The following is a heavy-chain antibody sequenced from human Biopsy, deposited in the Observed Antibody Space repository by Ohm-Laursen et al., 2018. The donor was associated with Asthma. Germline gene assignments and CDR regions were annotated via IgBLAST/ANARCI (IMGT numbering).Heavy chain of an antibody. CDR3: VRGSSSWHHGPFHYYYGLDV. CDR2: IYYSGTT. CDR1: SGSGGYMRSGNYY. D-gene: IGHD6-13*01. Sequence: TLSLTCSLSSGSGGYMRSGNYYWGWIRQPPGKGLEWIGRIYYSGTTYYNPSLESRVTVSADTSKNQFTLKLPSETAADTAVYYCVRGSSSWHHGPFHYYYGLDVWGQGTTATVSS. J-gene: IGHJ6*02. V-gene: IGHV4-39*01.